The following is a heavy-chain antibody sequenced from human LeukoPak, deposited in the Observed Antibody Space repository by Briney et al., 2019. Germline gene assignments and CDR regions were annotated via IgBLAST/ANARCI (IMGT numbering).Heavy chain of an antibody. Sequence: SETLSLTCTVSGGSISSSSYYWGWIRQPPGKGLEWIGSIYYTGSTYYNPSLKSRVTMSVDTSNNQFSLKLSSVTAADTAVYYRAAVGRGYCSSTSTSCYSHYFDYWGPGTLVTVSS. D-gene: IGHD2-2*01. J-gene: IGHJ4*02. CDR1: GGSISSSSYY. V-gene: IGHV4-39*01. CDR3: AAVGRGYCSSTSTSCYSHYFDY. CDR2: IYYTGST.